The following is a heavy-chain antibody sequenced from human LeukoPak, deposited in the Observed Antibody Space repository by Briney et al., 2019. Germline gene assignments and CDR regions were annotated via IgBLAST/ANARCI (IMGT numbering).Heavy chain of an antibody. V-gene: IGHV4-34*01. CDR3: ARENYYGSGSYYKRVEFDY. J-gene: IGHJ4*02. CDR2: INHSGST. D-gene: IGHD3-10*01. Sequence: SETLSLTCTVSGGSMRSYYWSWIRQPPGKGLEWIGEINHSGSTNYNPSLKSRVTISVDTSKNQFSLKLSSVTAADTAVYFCARENYYGSGSYYKRVEFDYWGQGTLVTVSS. CDR1: GGSMRSYY.